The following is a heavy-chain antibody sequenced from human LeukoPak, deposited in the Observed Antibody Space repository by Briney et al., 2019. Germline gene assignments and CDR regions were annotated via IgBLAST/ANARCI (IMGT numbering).Heavy chain of an antibody. CDR1: GYTFTSYD. V-gene: IGHV1-8*01. Sequence: ASVKVSCKASGYTFTSYDINWVRQATGQGLEWMGWMNPNSGNTGYAQKFQGRVTMTRNTSISTAYMELSSLRSEDTAVYYCAKTDYYDSSGYGPIYYGMDVWGQGTTVTVSS. CDR3: AKTDYYDSSGYGPIYYGMDV. CDR2: MNPNSGNT. J-gene: IGHJ6*02. D-gene: IGHD3-22*01.